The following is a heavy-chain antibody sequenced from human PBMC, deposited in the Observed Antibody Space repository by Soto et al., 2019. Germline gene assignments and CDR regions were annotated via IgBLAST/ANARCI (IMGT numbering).Heavy chain of an antibody. V-gene: IGHV1-69*08. CDR1: GGTFSSYT. CDR3: AREYRLNYYGSGSYYSDY. D-gene: IGHD3-10*01. CDR2: IIPILGIA. J-gene: IGHJ4*02. Sequence: QVQLVQSGAEVKKPGSSVKVSCKASGGTFSSYTISWVRQAPGQGLEWMGRIIPILGIANYAQKFQGRVTITADKSTSTAYMELSSLRSEDTAVYYCAREYRLNYYGSGSYYSDYWGQGTLVTVSS.